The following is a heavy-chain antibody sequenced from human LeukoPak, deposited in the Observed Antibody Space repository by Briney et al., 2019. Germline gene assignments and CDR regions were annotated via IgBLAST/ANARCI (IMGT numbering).Heavy chain of an antibody. CDR3: ARDITMVRGAGYYYGMDV. CDR1: GGTFISYA. D-gene: IGHD3-10*01. CDR2: IIPILGIA. Sequence: GASVKFSCKASGGTFISYAISWVRQALGQGLEWMGRIIPILGIANYAQKFQGRVTITADKSTSTAYMELSSLRSEDTAVYYCARDITMVRGAGYYYGMDVWGQGTTVTVSS. J-gene: IGHJ6*02. V-gene: IGHV1-69*04.